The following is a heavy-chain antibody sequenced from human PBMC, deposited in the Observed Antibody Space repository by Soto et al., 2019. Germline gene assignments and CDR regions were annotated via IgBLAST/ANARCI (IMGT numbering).Heavy chain of an antibody. D-gene: IGHD6-13*01. CDR2: IYYSGST. V-gene: IGHV4-59*01. CDR3: AREYSSSWYSDAFDI. CDR1: GGSISSYY. Sequence: PSETXSLTCTVSGGSISSYYWSWVRQPPGKGLEWIGYIYYSGSTNYNPSLKSRVTISVDTSKNQFSLKLSSVTAADTAVYYCAREYSSSWYSDAFDIWGQGTMVTVS. J-gene: IGHJ3*02.